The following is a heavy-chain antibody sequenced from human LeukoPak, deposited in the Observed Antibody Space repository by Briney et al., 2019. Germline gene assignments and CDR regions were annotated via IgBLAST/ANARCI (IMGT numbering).Heavy chain of an antibody. D-gene: IGHD5-18*01. CDR3: ARQKRGYSYGEFDY. CDR2: RYPGDSDT. J-gene: IGHJ4*02. CDR1: GYSFTNYW. V-gene: IGHV5-51*01. Sequence: GESLNISCKGSGYSFTNYWIGLVLQMPGTSVESMVVRYPGDSDTRYSPTFQGQITISADKSISTAYLQWSSLKASDTDMYYCARQKRGYSYGEFDYWGQGTLVTVSS.